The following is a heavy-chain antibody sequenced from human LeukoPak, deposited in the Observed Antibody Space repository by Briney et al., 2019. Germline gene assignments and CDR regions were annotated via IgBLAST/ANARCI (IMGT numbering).Heavy chain of an antibody. V-gene: IGHV1-8*03. CDR2: MNPNSGNT. CDR3: ARGSIATTTGIT. Sequence: GASVKVSCKASGYTSTSYDINWVRQATGQGLEWVGWMNPNSGNTGYAQKFQGRVTITRNTSISTAYMELSSLRSEDPAVYYCARGSIATTTGITWGQGTLVTVSS. J-gene: IGHJ5*02. D-gene: IGHD6-6*01. CDR1: GYTSTSYD.